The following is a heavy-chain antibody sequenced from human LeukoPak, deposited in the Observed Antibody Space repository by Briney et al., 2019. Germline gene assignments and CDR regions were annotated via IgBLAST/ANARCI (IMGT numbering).Heavy chain of an antibody. Sequence: GGSLRLSCAASGFTFSSYGMSWVRQAPGKELEWVSAISGSAVSTYYADSVKGRFTISRDNSKNTLYLQMNSLRVEDTVVYYCAKAVPKAVVTPSFDYWGQGTLVTVSS. V-gene: IGHV3-23*01. CDR3: AKAVPKAVVTPSFDY. D-gene: IGHD4-23*01. CDR1: GFTFSSYG. J-gene: IGHJ4*02. CDR2: ISGSAVST.